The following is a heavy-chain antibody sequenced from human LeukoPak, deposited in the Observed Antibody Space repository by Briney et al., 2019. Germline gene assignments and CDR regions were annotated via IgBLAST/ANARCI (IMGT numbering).Heavy chain of an antibody. J-gene: IGHJ6*02. D-gene: IGHD2-2*01. CDR2: ISSSSSYI. CDR3: ARGYCSSTSCYGYYYYGMDV. CDR1: GFTFSSYA. V-gene: IGHV3-21*01. Sequence: GGSLRLSCEASGFTFSSYAIRWVRQAPGKGLEWVSSISSSSSYIYYADSVKGRFTISRDNAKNSLYLEMNSLRAEDTAVYYCARGYCSSTSCYGYYYYGMDVWGQGTTVTVSS.